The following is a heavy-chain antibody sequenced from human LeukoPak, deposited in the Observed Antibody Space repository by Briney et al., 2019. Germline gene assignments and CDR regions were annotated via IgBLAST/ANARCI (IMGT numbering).Heavy chain of an antibody. J-gene: IGHJ2*01. Sequence: PSETLSLTCAVYGGSFSGYYWSWIRQPPGKGLEWIGEINHSGSTNCNPSLKSQITISVDTSKNQFSLKLSSVTAADTAVYYCARGARIAAVYWYFDLWGRGTLVTVSS. CDR3: ARGARIAAVYWYFDL. CDR2: INHSGST. CDR1: GGSFSGYY. V-gene: IGHV4-34*01. D-gene: IGHD6-13*01.